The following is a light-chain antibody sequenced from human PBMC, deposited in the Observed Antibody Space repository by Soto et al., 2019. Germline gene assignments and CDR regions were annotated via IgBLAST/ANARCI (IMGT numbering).Light chain of an antibody. CDR2: KVF. J-gene: IGKJ2*01. CDR3: MQATQFPGT. Sequence: EIVLTQTPLSSLVTLGQPASISCRASQSLVHGDGNTYLSCLHQRPGQPPRLVIYKVFNRFSGVPDIFSGSGAGTDFTLKITRVEAEDVGVYYCMQATQFPGTFGQGTRLEIK. CDR1: QSLVHGDGNTY. V-gene: IGKV2-24*01.